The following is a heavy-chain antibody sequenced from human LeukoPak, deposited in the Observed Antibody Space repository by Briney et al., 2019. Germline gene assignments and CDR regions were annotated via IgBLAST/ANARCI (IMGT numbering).Heavy chain of an antibody. J-gene: IGHJ6*02. CDR2: IRSKANSYAT. CDR3: TTPLLDIAAAGTEVGMDV. D-gene: IGHD6-13*01. Sequence: PGGSLKLSCAASGFTFSGSAMHWVRQASGKGLEWVGRIRSKANSYATAYAASVKGRFTISRDDSKNTAYLQMNSLKTEDTAVYYCTTPLLDIAAAGTEVGMDVWGQGTTVTVSS. CDR1: GFTFSGSA. V-gene: IGHV3-73*01.